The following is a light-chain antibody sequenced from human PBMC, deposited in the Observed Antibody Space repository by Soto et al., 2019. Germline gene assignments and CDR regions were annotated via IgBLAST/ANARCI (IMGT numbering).Light chain of an antibody. V-gene: IGKV3-20*01. CDR1: QTVSSKY. J-gene: IGKJ1*01. CDR2: GAS. CDR3: QQYGSSYPWT. Sequence: EIVLTQSPGTLSLSPGERATLSCRASQTVSSKYLACYRQEPGQAPRVLIYGASSRATGFPDRFSGSGSGTDFTLTIRRLEPEDFAVYYCQQYGSSYPWTFGQGTKVDI.